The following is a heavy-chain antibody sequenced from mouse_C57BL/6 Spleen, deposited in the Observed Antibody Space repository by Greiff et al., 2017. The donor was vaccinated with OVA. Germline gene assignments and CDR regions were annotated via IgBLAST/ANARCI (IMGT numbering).Heavy chain of an antibody. V-gene: IGHV1-50*01. Sequence: QVQLQQPGAELVKPGASVKLSCKASGYTFTSYWMQWVKQRPGQGLEWIGEIDPSDSYTNYNKKFKGKATLPVDTASSTAYMQLSSLTSEDDAVYYCARPGEGLRLGVAMDYWGQGTSVTVSS. CDR2: IDPSDSYT. J-gene: IGHJ4*01. CDR3: ARPGEGLRLGVAMDY. CDR1: GYTFTSYW. D-gene: IGHD2-4*01.